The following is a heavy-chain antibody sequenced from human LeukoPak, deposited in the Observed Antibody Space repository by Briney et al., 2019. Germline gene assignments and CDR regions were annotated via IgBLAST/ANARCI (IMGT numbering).Heavy chain of an antibody. Sequence: SETLSLTCTVSGGSISSYYWSWIRQPPGKGLEWIGYIYYSGSTNYNPSLKSRVTISVDTSKNQFSLKLSSVTAADTAVYYCARADQGELLFDYWGQGTLVTVSS. CDR3: ARADQGELLFDY. CDR2: IYYSGST. V-gene: IGHV4-59*08. J-gene: IGHJ4*02. D-gene: IGHD1-26*01. CDR1: GGSISSYY.